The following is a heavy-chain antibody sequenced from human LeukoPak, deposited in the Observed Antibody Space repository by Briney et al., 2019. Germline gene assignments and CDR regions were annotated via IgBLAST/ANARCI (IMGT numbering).Heavy chain of an antibody. J-gene: IGHJ4*02. D-gene: IGHD5-12*01. Sequence: GGSLRLSCAASGFTFSSYEMNWVRQAPGKGLEWVSAISGGGGTTYYTDSVKGRFTISRDNSKNTLYLQMKSLRAEDTAVYYCAKDLSGGYDYFDYWGQGTLVTVSS. CDR3: AKDLSGGYDYFDY. CDR2: ISGGGGTT. V-gene: IGHV3-23*01. CDR1: GFTFSSYE.